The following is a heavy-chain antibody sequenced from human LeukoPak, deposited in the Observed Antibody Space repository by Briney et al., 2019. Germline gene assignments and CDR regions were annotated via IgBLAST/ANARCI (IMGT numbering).Heavy chain of an antibody. D-gene: IGHD4-23*01. Sequence: GESLKISCKGSGYSFADYWIAWVRQMPGKGLEWMGIIYPADSDTRYSPSFQGQVTISADKSINTAYLQWSSLKASDTAMYYCARSAHTVITRDLDYWGQGTRVTVSS. J-gene: IGHJ4*02. CDR3: ARSAHTVITRDLDY. V-gene: IGHV5-51*01. CDR1: GYSFADYW. CDR2: IYPADSDT.